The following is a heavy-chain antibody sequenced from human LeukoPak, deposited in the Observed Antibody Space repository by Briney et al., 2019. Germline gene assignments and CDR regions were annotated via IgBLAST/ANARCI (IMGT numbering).Heavy chain of an antibody. V-gene: IGHV3-23*01. CDR2: ISGSGGST. J-gene: IGHJ4*02. Sequence: GGSLRLSCAASGFTFSSYAMSWVRQAPGKGLEWVSAISGSGGSTYYADSVKGRFTIPRDNSKNTLYLQMNSLRAEDTAVYYCAKDSTIFGVANGPLDYWGQGTLVTVSS. CDR3: AKDSTIFGVANGPLDY. D-gene: IGHD3-3*01. CDR1: GFTFSSYA.